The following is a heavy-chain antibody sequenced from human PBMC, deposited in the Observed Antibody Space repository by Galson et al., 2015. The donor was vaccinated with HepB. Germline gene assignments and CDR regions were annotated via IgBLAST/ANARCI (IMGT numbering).Heavy chain of an antibody. V-gene: IGHV3-30*03. CDR3: ATGGLPLAAAGQPDYFDY. CDR1: GFTFSSYG. D-gene: IGHD6-13*01. CDR2: ISYDGSNK. J-gene: IGHJ4*02. Sequence: SLRLSCAASGFTFSSYGMHWVRQAPGKGLEWVAVISYDGSNKYYADSVKGRFTISRDNSKNTLYLQMNSLRAEDTAVYYCATGGLPLAAAGQPDYFDYWGQGTLVTVSS.